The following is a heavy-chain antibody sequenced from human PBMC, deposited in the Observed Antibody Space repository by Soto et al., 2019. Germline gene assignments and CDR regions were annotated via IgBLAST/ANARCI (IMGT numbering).Heavy chain of an antibody. Sequence: QVQLQQWGAGLLKPSETLSLTCAVYGGSFSGYYWSWIRQPPGKGLEWIGEINHSGSTNYNPSLKSRVTISVDTSKNQFSRKLSSVTAADTAVYYCARQDIVATSDYWGQGTLVTVSS. CDR2: INHSGST. CDR1: GGSFSGYY. CDR3: ARQDIVATSDY. V-gene: IGHV4-34*01. J-gene: IGHJ4*02. D-gene: IGHD5-12*01.